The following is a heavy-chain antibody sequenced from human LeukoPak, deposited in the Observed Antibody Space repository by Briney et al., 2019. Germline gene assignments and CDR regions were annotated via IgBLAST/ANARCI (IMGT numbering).Heavy chain of an antibody. CDR1: GGTFSSYA. V-gene: IGHV1-69*04. D-gene: IGHD2-15*01. Sequence: SVKVSCKASGGTFSSYAISWVRQAPGRGLEWMGRIIPILGIANYAQKFQGRVTITADKSTSTAYMELSSLRSEDTAVYYCAGDCSGGSCYSNSFDYWGQGTLVTVSS. CDR3: AGDCSGGSCYSNSFDY. J-gene: IGHJ4*02. CDR2: IIPILGIA.